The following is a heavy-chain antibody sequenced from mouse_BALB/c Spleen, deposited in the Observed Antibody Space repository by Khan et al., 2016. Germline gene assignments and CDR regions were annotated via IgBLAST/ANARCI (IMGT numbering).Heavy chain of an antibody. Sequence: QVQLQPSGAELVRPGVSVKISCKGSGYTFTDYAMHWVKQSHAKSLEWIGVISPYYGDTSYNQKFEGKATMTVDKSSSTAYMELARLTSEDSAIYYCAREGLNDDYAMDYWGQGTSVTVSS. J-gene: IGHJ4*01. CDR1: GYTFTDYA. CDR3: AREGLNDDYAMDY. V-gene: IGHV1S137*01. D-gene: IGHD2-12*01. CDR2: ISPYYGDT.